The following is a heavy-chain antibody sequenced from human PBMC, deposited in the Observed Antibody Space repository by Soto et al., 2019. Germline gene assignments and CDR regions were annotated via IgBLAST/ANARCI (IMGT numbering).Heavy chain of an antibody. CDR1: GYTFTSYG. J-gene: IGHJ4*02. D-gene: IGHD6-13*01. V-gene: IGHV1-18*01. CDR2: IIAYNGNT. Sequence: QVQLVQSGAEVKKPGASVKVSCQASGYTFTSYGISWVRQAPGQGLGWMGWIIAYNGNTNYAQKLQGRVTMTTDTSTNTADMELRSLRSDDTAEYSCAGDGDRAAAAVYWGQGTLVTVSS. CDR3: AGDGDRAAAAVY.